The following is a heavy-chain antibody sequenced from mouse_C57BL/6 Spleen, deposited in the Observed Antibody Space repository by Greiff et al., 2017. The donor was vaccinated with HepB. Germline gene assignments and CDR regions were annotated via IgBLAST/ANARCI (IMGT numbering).Heavy chain of an antibody. J-gene: IGHJ1*03. CDR2: IYYSGTI. CDR1: GISITTGNYR. V-gene: IGHV3-5*01. D-gene: IGHD2-12*01. Sequence: EVKLEESGPGLVKPSQTVFLTCTVTGISITTGNYRWSWIRQFPGNKLEWIGYIYYSGTITYNPSLTSRTTITRDTPKNQFFLEMNSLTAEDTATYYCARGYFPWYFDVWGTGTTVTVSS. CDR3: ARGYFPWYFDV.